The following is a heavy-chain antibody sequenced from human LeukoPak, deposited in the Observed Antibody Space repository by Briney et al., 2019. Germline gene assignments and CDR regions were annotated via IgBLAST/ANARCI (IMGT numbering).Heavy chain of an antibody. CDR1: GFTFSDYA. CDR3: ARDLAMVRGVIGYYMDV. D-gene: IGHD3-10*01. Sequence: GGSLRLSCAASGFTFSDYAMSWVRQAPGKGLEWVSYISSSSSTIYYADSVKGRFTISRDNAKNSLYLQMNSLRAEDTAVYYCARDLAMVRGVIGYYMDVWGKGTTVTVSS. V-gene: IGHV3-48*01. CDR2: ISSSSSTI. J-gene: IGHJ6*03.